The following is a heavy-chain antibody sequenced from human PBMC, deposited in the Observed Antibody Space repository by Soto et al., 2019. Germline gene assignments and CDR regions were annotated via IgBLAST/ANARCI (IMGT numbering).Heavy chain of an antibody. CDR1: GGSISSSSYY. CDR2: MYDSGST. J-gene: IGHJ4*02. Sequence: QLQLQESGPGLVKPSETLSLTCTVSGGSISSSSYYWGWIRQPPGKGLEWIGSMYDSGSTYYNPSLESRVTGSVDTSKNKLSLTLSFVTAADTAVYYCARNYGDYVLDYWGQGTLVTVSS. V-gene: IGHV4-39*01. CDR3: ARNYGDYVLDY. D-gene: IGHD4-17*01.